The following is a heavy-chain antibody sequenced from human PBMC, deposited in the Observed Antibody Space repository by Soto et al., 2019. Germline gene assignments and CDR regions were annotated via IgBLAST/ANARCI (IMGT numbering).Heavy chain of an antibody. V-gene: IGHV5-10-1*01. CDR3: ARHLDSNYYPPFYQ. D-gene: IGHD4-4*01. CDR2: IDPSDSYT. J-gene: IGHJ4*02. Sequence: EVQLVQSGAEVKKPGESLRISCKGSGYSFTNNWISWVRQMPGKGLEWMGRIDPSDSYTNYNPSFQGHVIISADKSFITAFLQWSSLRASDTAMYFCARHLDSNYYPPFYQWGQGALVTVSS. CDR1: GYSFTNNW.